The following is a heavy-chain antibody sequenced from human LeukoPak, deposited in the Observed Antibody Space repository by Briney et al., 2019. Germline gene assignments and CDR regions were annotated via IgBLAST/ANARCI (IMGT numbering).Heavy chain of an antibody. D-gene: IGHD3-10*01. CDR2: IKSKTDGGTT. CDR1: GFTFSNAW. V-gene: IGHV3-15*01. J-gene: IGHJ4*02. Sequence: PGGSLRLSCAASGFTFSNAWMSWVRQAPGKGLEWVGRIKSKTDGGTTDYAAPVKGRFTISRDDSKNTLYLQMNSLKTEDTAVYYCSYTTGFSGSLDYWGQGTLVTVSS. CDR3: SYTTGFSGSLDY.